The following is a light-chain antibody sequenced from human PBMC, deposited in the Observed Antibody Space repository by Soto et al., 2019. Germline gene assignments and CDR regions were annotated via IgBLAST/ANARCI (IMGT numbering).Light chain of an antibody. J-gene: IGLJ3*02. CDR2: GNT. V-gene: IGLV1-40*01. CDR1: SSNIGAGYD. CDR3: QSHDSSLNSWV. Sequence: QSVLTQPPSMSGAPGQRVTISCTGSSSNIGAGYDVHWYQLLPGTAPKLLIYGNTNRPSGVPDRFSGSKSGSSASLAITGLRAEVEADYYCQSHDSSLNSWVFGGGTNLTVL.